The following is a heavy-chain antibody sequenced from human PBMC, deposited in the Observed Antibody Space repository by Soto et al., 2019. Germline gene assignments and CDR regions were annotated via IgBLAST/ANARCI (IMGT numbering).Heavy chain of an antibody. D-gene: IGHD3-16*01. CDR1: GFTFSSYG. CDR3: ARDWGTHDSHNWFDP. Sequence: GGSLRLSCAASGFTFSSYGMHWVRQAPGKGLEWVAVIWYDGSNKYYADSVKGRFTISRDNSKNTLYLQMNSLRAEDTAVYYCARDWGTHDSHNWFDPWGQGTLVTVSS. J-gene: IGHJ5*02. V-gene: IGHV3-33*01. CDR2: IWYDGSNK.